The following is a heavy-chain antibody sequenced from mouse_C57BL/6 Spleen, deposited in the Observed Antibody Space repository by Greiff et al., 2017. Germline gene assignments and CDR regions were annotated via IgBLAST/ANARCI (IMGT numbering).Heavy chain of an antibody. D-gene: IGHD4-1*01. J-gene: IGHJ3*01. CDR3: TGYWAWFAY. CDR1: GFSFSNSW. V-gene: IGHV6-3*01. CDR2: IRLKSDNYAT. Sequence: EVMLVESGGGLVQPGGSMKLSCVASGFSFSNSWMNWVRQSPEKGLEWVAQIRLKSDNYATHYAESVQGRFTISRYDSKSSVYLQMNNLRAEDTGIYYCTGYWAWFAYWGQGTLVTVSA.